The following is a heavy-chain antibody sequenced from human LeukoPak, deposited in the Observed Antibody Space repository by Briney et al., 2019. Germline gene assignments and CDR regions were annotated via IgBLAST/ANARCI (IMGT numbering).Heavy chain of an antibody. D-gene: IGHD5-24*01. J-gene: IGHJ4*02. CDR2: ISGSGGST. Sequence: GGSLRLSCAASGFTFSSYGMNWVRQAPGKGLEWVSGISGSGGSTYYADSVKGRFTISRDNSRNTLDLQMNSLRAEDTAVYYCAKDDRWLQFCCWGQGTLVTVSA. CDR3: AKDDRWLQFCC. V-gene: IGHV3-23*01. CDR1: GFTFSSYG.